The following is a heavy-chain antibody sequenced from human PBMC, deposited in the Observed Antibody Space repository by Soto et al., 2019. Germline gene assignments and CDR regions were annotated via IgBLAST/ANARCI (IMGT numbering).Heavy chain of an antibody. CDR3: ARLPNCGGDCYSPYFDY. CDR2: IYYSGST. D-gene: IGHD2-21*01. Sequence: SETLSLTCTVSGGSISSYYWSWIRQPPGKGLEWIGYIYYSGSTNYNPSLKSRVTISVDTSKNQFSLKLSSVTAADTAVYYCARLPNCGGDCYSPYFDYWGQGTLVTVSS. V-gene: IGHV4-59*08. CDR1: GGSISSYY. J-gene: IGHJ4*02.